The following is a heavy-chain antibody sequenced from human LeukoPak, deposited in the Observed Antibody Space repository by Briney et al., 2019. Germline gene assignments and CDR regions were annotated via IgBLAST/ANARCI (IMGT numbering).Heavy chain of an antibody. Sequence: GASLKTSCKGSGSRFTSYWIGWVHQLPGKGLEWMGIIYPGDSDTRYSPSFQGQVTISADKSISTAYLQWSSLKASDTAMYYCARGALYGDYHAGGAFDIWGQGTMVTVSS. J-gene: IGHJ3*02. CDR3: ARGALYGDYHAGGAFDI. CDR1: GSRFTSYW. CDR2: IYPGDSDT. D-gene: IGHD4-17*01. V-gene: IGHV5-51*07.